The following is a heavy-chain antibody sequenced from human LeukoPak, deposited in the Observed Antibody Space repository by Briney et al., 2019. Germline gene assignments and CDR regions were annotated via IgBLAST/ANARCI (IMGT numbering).Heavy chain of an antibody. D-gene: IGHD2-15*01. CDR1: GFTFSSYA. Sequence: PGGSLRLSCAASGFTFSSYAMSWVRQAPGKGLEWVSAITGSGGSTYHADSVRGRFTISRDNSKETLYLQMDSLRVEDTAVYYCAKLGTDCSGASCYRRSFDYWGQGTLVTVSS. CDR3: AKLGTDCSGASCYRRSFDY. V-gene: IGHV3-23*01. CDR2: ITGSGGST. J-gene: IGHJ4*02.